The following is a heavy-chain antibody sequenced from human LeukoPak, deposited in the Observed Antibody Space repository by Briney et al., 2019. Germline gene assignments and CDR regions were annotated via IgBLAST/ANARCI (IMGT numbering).Heavy chain of an antibody. V-gene: IGHV3-53*01. J-gene: IGHJ3*02. Sequence: PGGSLRLSCAASGFTVSSNYMNWVRQAPGKGLEWVSVIYSGGSTYSADSVKGRFTISRDNFKNTLYLQMSSLRAEDTAVYYCARESVNYDSSGYYYRVDAFDIWGQGTMVTVSS. D-gene: IGHD3-22*01. CDR1: GFTVSSNY. CDR2: IYSGGST. CDR3: ARESVNYDSSGYYYRVDAFDI.